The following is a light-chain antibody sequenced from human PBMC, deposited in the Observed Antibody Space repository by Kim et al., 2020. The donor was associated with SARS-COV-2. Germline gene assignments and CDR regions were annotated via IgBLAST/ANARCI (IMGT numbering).Light chain of an antibody. CDR2: DAS. CDR3: QQHATWPPALT. V-gene: IGKV3-11*01. Sequence: PGERAPRACRASQSINIDVAWYQQTPGRAPRLLIYDASKRVSGVPARFSGSGSGIDFARTINGLEPEDFAVYYCQQHATWPPALTFGGGTKVDIK. J-gene: IGKJ4*01. CDR1: QSINID.